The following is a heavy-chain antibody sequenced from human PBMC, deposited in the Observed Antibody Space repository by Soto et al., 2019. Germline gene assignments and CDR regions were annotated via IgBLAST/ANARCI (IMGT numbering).Heavy chain of an antibody. Sequence: ASVKVSCKASGYTFTSYDINWVRQATGQGLEWMGWMNPNSANTGYAQKFQGRVTMTRDTSTNTAYMDLSSLRSEDTAMYYCVRVSAAAGTSFDSWGQGTPVTVSS. CDR2: MNPNSANT. CDR3: VRVSAAAGTSFDS. CDR1: GYTFTSYD. V-gene: IGHV1-8*01. D-gene: IGHD6-13*01. J-gene: IGHJ4*02.